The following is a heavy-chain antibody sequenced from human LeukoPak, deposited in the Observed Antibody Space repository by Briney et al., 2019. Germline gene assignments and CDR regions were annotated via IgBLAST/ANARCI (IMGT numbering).Heavy chain of an antibody. CDR1: GFTFSTYA. Sequence: GGSLRLSXAASGFTFSTYAMHWVRQAPGKGLEYVSAISSNGGSTYYANSVKGRFTISRDNSKNTLYLQMGSLRAEDMAVYYCARGGGDCSSTSCYLEYWGQGTLVTVSS. CDR3: ARGGGDCSSTSCYLEY. CDR2: ISSNGGST. J-gene: IGHJ4*02. D-gene: IGHD2-2*01. V-gene: IGHV3-64*01.